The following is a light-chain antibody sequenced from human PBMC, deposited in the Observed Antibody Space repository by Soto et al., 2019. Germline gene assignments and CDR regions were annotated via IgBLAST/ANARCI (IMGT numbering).Light chain of an antibody. J-gene: IGKJ1*01. CDR2: DAS. V-gene: IGKV3D-20*01. CDR1: QTVSSNF. Sequence: EIVLTQSPGTVSLSPGERGTLSCRASQTVSSNFLAWYQQKPGLAPRLLIYDASSRATGIPDRFSGSGSGTDFTLTISRLEPEDFAVYYCQQYGSSPWTFGQGTKVDIK. CDR3: QQYGSSPWT.